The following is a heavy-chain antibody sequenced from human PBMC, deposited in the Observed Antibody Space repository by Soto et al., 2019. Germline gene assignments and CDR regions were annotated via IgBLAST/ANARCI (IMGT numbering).Heavy chain of an antibody. J-gene: IGHJ4*02. D-gene: IGHD3-3*01. V-gene: IGHV3-30*18. CDR2: ISYDGSNK. CDR1: GFTFSSYG. CDR3: ANALRFLEWDFDY. Sequence: PGGSLRLSCAASGFTFSSYGMHWVRQAPGKGLEWVAVISYDGSNKYYADSVKGRFAISRDNSKNTLYLQMNSLRAEDTAVYYCANALRFLEWDFDYWGQGTLVTVSS.